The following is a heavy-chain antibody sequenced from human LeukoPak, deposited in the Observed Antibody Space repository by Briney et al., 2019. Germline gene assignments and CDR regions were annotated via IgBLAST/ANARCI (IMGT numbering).Heavy chain of an antibody. CDR3: GTGGGFLVDQ. J-gene: IGHJ4*02. V-gene: IGHV3-7*01. CDR1: GLAFSNSW. D-gene: IGHD3-3*01. CDR2: INQGGSMK. Sequence: PGGSLRLSCEASGLAFSNSWMTWIRRAPGKGLEWVANINQGGSMKNYVDSVKGRFTISRDDAKNSVFLQMNSLRVEDTAVYYCGTGGGFLVDQWGQGTLVTVSS.